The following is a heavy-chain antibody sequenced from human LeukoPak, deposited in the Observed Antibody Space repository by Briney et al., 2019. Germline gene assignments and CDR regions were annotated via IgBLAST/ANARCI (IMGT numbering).Heavy chain of an antibody. J-gene: IGHJ4*02. Sequence: GGSLRLSCAASGFTFSSYAMHWVRQAPGKGLEGVAVISYDGSNKYYADSVKGRFTISRDNSKNTLYLQMNSLRAEDTAVYYGARGDVAARPYYFDYWGQGTLVTVSS. CDR2: ISYDGSNK. CDR1: GFTFSSYA. D-gene: IGHD2-15*01. CDR3: ARGDVAARPYYFDY. V-gene: IGHV3-30-3*01.